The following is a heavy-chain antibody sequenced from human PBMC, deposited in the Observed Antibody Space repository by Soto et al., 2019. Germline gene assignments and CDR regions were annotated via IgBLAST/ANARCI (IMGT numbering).Heavy chain of an antibody. CDR2: VNPIVSMS. Sequence: QVQLVQSGAEVKRPGSSVKVSCKASGDTFTFYSINWVRQATGLGREWMGRVNPIVSMSNYAQKCQGRVTMTADKSTSTAYMELSSLGSEDTAIYYCASSYGSGYRAFDYWGQGALVTVS. CDR1: GDTFTFYS. V-gene: IGHV1-69*02. D-gene: IGHD3-10*01. J-gene: IGHJ4*02. CDR3: ASSYGSGYRAFDY.